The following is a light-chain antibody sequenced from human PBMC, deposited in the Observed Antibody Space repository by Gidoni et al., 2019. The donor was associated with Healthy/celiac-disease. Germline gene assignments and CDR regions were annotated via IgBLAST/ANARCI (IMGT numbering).Light chain of an antibody. Sequence: QSVPTQPPSASGTPGQRVTISCSGSRSNIGSNTVNWYQQLPGTAPKLRIYSNNQRPSGVPDRFSGSKSGTSASLAISGLQSEDEADYYCAAWDDSLNGYVFGTGTKVTVL. V-gene: IGLV1-44*01. CDR3: AAWDDSLNGYV. CDR2: SNN. CDR1: RSNIGSNT. J-gene: IGLJ1*01.